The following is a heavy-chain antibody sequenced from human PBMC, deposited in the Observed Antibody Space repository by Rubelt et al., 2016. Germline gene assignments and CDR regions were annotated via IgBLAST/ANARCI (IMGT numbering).Heavy chain of an antibody. CDR3: ARLGYCSGGSCRSPLFYYYYGMDV. V-gene: IGHV3-23*01. J-gene: IGHJ6*02. D-gene: IGHD2-15*01. CDR2: ISGSDSGT. CDR1: GFTFSSYA. Sequence: GGSLRLSCAVSGFTFSSYAMTWVRQAPGKGLEWVSGISGSDSGTYYADSVKGRFTISRDNSKNTLYLQMNSLRAEDTAVYYCARLGYCSGGSCRSPLFYYYYGMDVWGQGTTVTVSS.